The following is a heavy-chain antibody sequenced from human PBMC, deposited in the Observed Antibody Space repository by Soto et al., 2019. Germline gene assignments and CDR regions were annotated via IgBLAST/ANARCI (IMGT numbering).Heavy chain of an antibody. CDR3: ARVGYYDSSGYVS. Sequence: QVQLQESGPGLVKPSQTLSLTCTVSGASISSGAYYWSWIRQHPGKGLEWIGYIYHSGSTYYNPSLKSRVTISVDTSNNQFSLKLSSVTAADTAVYYCARVGYYDSSGYVSWGQGTLVTVSS. D-gene: IGHD3-22*01. CDR1: GASISSGAYY. CDR2: IYHSGST. V-gene: IGHV4-31*03. J-gene: IGHJ5*02.